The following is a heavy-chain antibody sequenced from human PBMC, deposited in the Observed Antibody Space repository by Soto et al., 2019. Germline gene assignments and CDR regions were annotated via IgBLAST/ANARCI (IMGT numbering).Heavy chain of an antibody. J-gene: IGHJ4*02. Sequence: ASVKVSCNASGYTFTSYGISWARQAPGQGLEWMGWISAYNGNTNYAQKLQGRVNMTTDTSTSTACMGLRSLRSDDTAIYYCAKMPYSEGGIFYFGYWGQGALVTVSS. CDR2: ISAYNGNT. V-gene: IGHV1-18*01. CDR1: GYTFTSYG. CDR3: AKMPYSEGGIFYFGY. D-gene: IGHD3-16*01.